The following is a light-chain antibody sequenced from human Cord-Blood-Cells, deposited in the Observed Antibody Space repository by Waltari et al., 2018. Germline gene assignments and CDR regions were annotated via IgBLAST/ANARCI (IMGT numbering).Light chain of an antibody. CDR2: AAS. V-gene: IGKV1-39*01. CDR3: QQSYSTPGYT. J-gene: IGKJ2*01. Sequence: DIQMTQSPYSLSACVGDRVTITCRARQSISSYLNWYQQKPGKAPKLLIYAASSLQSGVPSRFSGSGSGTDFTLTISSLQPEDFATYYCQQSYSTPGYTFGPGTKVEIK. CDR1: QSISSY.